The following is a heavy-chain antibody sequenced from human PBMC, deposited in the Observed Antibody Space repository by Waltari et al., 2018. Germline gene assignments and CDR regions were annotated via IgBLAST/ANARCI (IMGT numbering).Heavy chain of an antibody. D-gene: IGHD6-13*01. CDR3: ARDSSGWYSGFDY. V-gene: IGHV3-21*01. J-gene: IGHJ4*02. Sequence: EVQLVESGGGLVKPGGSLRLSCAASGFTFSSYSMNWVRQAPGKGLEWVSSISSSSSDIYYADSVKGRFTISRDNAKNSLYLQMNSLRAEDTAVYYCARDSSGWYSGFDYWGQGTLVTVSS. CDR2: ISSSSSDI. CDR1: GFTFSSYS.